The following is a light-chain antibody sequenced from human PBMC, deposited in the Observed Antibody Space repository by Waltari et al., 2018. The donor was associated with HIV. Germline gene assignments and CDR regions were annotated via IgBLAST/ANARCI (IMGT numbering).Light chain of an antibody. CDR1: SSDVGDYNY. CDR2: AVN. J-gene: IGLJ3*02. CDR3: SSYTSSGVV. V-gene: IGLV2-14*01. Sequence: QSALTQPASVSGSLGQSITISCTGTSSDVGDYNYVSWYQQHPGKAPTLMIYAVNNRPSGVSNRFSGSKAGNTASLTISGLQAEDEAHYYCSSYTSSGVVFGGGTNLTVL.